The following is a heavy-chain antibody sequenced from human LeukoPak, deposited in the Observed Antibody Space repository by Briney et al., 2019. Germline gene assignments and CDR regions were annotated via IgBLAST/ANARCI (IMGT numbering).Heavy chain of an antibody. V-gene: IGHV1-69*02. CDR1: GGPFSNFT. CDR3: ARRAYRVYLAVDV. CDR2: IIPSLNRA. D-gene: IGHD3-16*01. Sequence: SVRLSCESSGGPFSNFTINWVRQAPGQGLEWMGRIIPSLNRANYAQIRVTISADKSTATAYMELSGLKYEDTAVYYCARRAYRVYLAVDVWGQGTMVTVSS. J-gene: IGHJ3*01.